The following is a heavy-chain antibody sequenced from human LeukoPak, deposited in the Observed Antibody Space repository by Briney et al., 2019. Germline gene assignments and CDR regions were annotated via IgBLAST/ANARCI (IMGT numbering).Heavy chain of an antibody. J-gene: IGHJ4*02. D-gene: IGHD3-22*01. CDR1: GFTFSSYG. Sequence: GGSLRLSCAASGFTFSSYGMHWVRQAPGKGLEWVAFISYDGSNKYYADSVKGRLTISRDNSKNTLYLQMSSLRTEDTAVYYCAKGLQYYDSNNCLDYWGQGTLVTVSS. V-gene: IGHV3-30*18. CDR3: AKGLQYYDSNNCLDY. CDR2: ISYDGSNK.